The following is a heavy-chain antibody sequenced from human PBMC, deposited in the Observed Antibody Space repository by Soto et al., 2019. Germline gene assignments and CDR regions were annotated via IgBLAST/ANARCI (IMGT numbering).Heavy chain of an antibody. CDR3: ARGRGANYYDSSGYEAFDI. V-gene: IGHV1-2*04. CDR2: INPNSGGT. J-gene: IGHJ3*02. D-gene: IGHD3-22*01. CDR1: GYTFTGYY. Sequence: ASVKVSCKASGYTFTGYYMHWVRQAPGQGLEWMGWINPNSGGTNYAQKFQGWVTMTRDTSISTAYMELSRLRSDDTAVYYCARGRGANYYDSSGYEAFDIRAQGTMVTVSS.